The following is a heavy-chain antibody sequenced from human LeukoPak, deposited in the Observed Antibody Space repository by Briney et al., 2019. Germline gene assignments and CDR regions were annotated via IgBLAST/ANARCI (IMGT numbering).Heavy chain of an antibody. D-gene: IGHD2-15*01. CDR3: ARDAHCTGVSCYSPYNWFDP. Sequence: SETLSLTCTVSGGSISSSSYYWGWIRQLPGKGLEWIGSIYFSGTTYYNPSLQSRVTISVDTAKNQFSLKVTSVTAADTAAYYCARDAHCTGVSCYSPYNWFDPWGQGTLVTVSS. J-gene: IGHJ5*02. CDR2: IYFSGTT. CDR1: GGSISSSSYY. V-gene: IGHV4-39*07.